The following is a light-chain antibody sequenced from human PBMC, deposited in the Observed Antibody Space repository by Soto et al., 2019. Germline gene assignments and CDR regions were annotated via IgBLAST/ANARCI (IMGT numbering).Light chain of an antibody. V-gene: IGLV2-11*01. CDR1: SSDVGGYNY. CDR3: CSYAGSYTNYV. CDR2: DVS. Sequence: QSALTQPRSVSGSPGQSVTISCTGTSSDVGGYNYVSWYQQHPGKAPKLMICDVSKRPSGVPDRFSGSKSGNTASLTISGLQAEDEADYYCCSYAGSYTNYVFGTGTKLTVL. J-gene: IGLJ1*01.